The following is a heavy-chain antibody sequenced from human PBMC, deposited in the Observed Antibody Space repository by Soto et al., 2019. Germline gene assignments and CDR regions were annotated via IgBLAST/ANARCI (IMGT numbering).Heavy chain of an antibody. J-gene: IGHJ6*02. V-gene: IGHV1-8*01. Sequence: QVQLVQSGAEVKKPGASVKVSCKASGYTFTSYDINWVRQATGQGLEWMGWMNPNSGNTGYAQKLEGRVTMTRNTSISTAYMELSSLRSEDTAVYYCARERTGTTSMDVWGQGTTVTVSS. CDR2: MNPNSGNT. D-gene: IGHD1-1*01. CDR1: GYTFTSYD. CDR3: ARERTGTTSMDV.